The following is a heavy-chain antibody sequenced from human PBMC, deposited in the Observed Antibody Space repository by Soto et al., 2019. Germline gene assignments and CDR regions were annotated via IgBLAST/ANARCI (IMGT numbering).Heavy chain of an antibody. Sequence: GGSLRLSCAASGFTFSNAWMSWVRQAPGKGLEWVSAISGSGGSTYYADSVKGRFTNSRDNSKNTLYLQMNSLRAEDTAVYYCAKGLGGPLDFWSGYSPYFDYWGQGTLVTVSS. D-gene: IGHD3-3*01. CDR1: GFTFSNAW. J-gene: IGHJ4*02. CDR2: ISGSGGST. CDR3: AKGLGGPLDFWSGYSPYFDY. V-gene: IGHV3-23*01.